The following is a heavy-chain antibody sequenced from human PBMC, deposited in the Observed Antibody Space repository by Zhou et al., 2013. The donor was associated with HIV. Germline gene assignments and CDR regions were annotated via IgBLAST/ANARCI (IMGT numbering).Heavy chain of an antibody. CDR1: GGTFSSYA. CDR2: IIPIFGTA. Sequence: QVQLVQSGAEVKKPGSSVKVSCKASGGTFSSYAISWVRQAPGQGLEWMGGIIPIFGTANYAQKFQGRVTITTDESTSTAYMELSSLRSEDTAVYYCARRQPDYGDYFNWFDPWGPGNPGHRLL. D-gene: IGHD4-17*01. CDR3: ARRQPDYGDYFNWFDP. J-gene: IGHJ5*02. V-gene: IGHV1-69*05.